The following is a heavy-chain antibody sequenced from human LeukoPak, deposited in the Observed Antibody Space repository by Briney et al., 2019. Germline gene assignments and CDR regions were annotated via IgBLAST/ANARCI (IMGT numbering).Heavy chain of an antibody. Sequence: SETLSLTCTVSGGSISSYYWSWIRQPPGKGLEWIGHIYGSGSTNYNPSLKSRVTLSVDTSKNQFSLKLSSVTAADTAVYYCASYWGIDAFDIWGQGTMVTVSS. CDR1: GGSISSYY. CDR2: IYGSGST. D-gene: IGHD7-27*01. J-gene: IGHJ3*02. V-gene: IGHV4-59*01. CDR3: ASYWGIDAFDI.